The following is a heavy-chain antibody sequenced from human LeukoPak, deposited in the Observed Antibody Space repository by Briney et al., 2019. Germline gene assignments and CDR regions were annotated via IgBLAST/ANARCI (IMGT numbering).Heavy chain of an antibody. CDR1: GFTFSSYG. D-gene: IGHD2-2*01. J-gene: IGHJ6*03. V-gene: IGHV3-33*01. Sequence: GRSLRLSCAASGFTFSSYGMHWVRQAPGKGLEWVAVIWYDGSNKYYADSVKGRFTISRDNSKNTLYLQMNSLRAEDTAVYYCARGHSPAPPYYYYYYMDVWGKGTTVTVSS. CDR2: IWYDGSNK. CDR3: ARGHSPAPPYYYYYYMDV.